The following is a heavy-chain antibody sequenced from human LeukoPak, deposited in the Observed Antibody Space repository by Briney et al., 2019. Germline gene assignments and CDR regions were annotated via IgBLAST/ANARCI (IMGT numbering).Heavy chain of an antibody. V-gene: IGHV3-23*01. D-gene: IGHD1-26*01. CDR1: GFTFTNYA. CDR2: IARSGGYT. CDR3: ARESGWEPDYYYGMDV. Sequence: GGSLRLSCTASGFTFTNYAMTWVRQAPGKGLEWVSAIARSGGYTYYADSVRGRFTISRDNSKNTLYLQLSSLRAEDTAVYYCARESGWEPDYYYGMDVWGQGTTVTVSS. J-gene: IGHJ6*02.